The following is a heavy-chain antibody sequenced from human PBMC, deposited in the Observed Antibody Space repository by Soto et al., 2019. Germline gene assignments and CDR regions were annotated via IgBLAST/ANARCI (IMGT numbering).Heavy chain of an antibody. V-gene: IGHV3-9*01. Sequence: GGSLRVSCVASGFTVDDYAMHWVRQAPWKGLEWVSGISANGDNVDYADSVKGRFTVSRDNAKNSLFLQMNSLRPEDTALYYCAKDMKWGGMTTIHYFDSWGQGP. CDR3: AKDMKWGGMTTIHYFDS. J-gene: IGHJ4*02. D-gene: IGHD4-17*01. CDR2: ISANGDNV. CDR1: GFTVDDYA.